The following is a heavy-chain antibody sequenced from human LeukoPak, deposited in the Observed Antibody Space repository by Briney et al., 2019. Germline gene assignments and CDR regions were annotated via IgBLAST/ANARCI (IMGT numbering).Heavy chain of an antibody. CDR2: ISHIGST. Sequence: PSETLSLTCTVSGASITGHYLTWIRQPPGNGLEWIGYISHIGSTNYNPSLKSRVTISFDTSKNQFSLKLTSVTAADTALYYCARDRISINALDMWGQGTMVTVSS. CDR1: GASITGHY. CDR3: ARDRISINALDM. D-gene: IGHD1-14*01. V-gene: IGHV4-59*11. J-gene: IGHJ3*02.